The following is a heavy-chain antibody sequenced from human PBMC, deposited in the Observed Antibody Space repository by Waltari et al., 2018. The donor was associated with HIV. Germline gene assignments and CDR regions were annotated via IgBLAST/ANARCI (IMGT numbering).Heavy chain of an antibody. J-gene: IGHJ4*02. CDR2: IYTSGST. V-gene: IGHV4-61*02. Sequence: QVQLQESGPGLVKPSQTLSLTCTVPGGSISSGGYYWSWIRQPAGKGLEWIGRIYTSGSTNYNPSLKSRVTISVDTSKNQFSLKLSSVTAADTAVYYCAREVGDTAMADYWGQGTLVTVSS. D-gene: IGHD5-18*01. CDR1: GGSISSGGYY. CDR3: AREVGDTAMADY.